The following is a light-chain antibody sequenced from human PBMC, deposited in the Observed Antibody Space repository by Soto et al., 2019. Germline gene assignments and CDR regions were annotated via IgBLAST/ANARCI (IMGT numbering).Light chain of an antibody. V-gene: IGKV1-27*01. CDR2: AAS. CDR3: QKYNSALHT. J-gene: IGKJ1*01. CDR1: QGISNY. Sequence: DIQMTQSPSSLSASVGDRVTITCRARQGISNYLAWYQQKPGKVPKLLIYAASTLQSGVPSRFSGSGSGTDFTLTISSLQPEDVATYYCQKYNSALHTFGQGTKVEIK.